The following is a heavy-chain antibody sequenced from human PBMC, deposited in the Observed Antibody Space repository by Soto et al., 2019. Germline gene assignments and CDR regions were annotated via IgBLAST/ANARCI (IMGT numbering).Heavy chain of an antibody. J-gene: IGHJ6*02. CDR1: GYSFTDYH. Sequence: ASVKISCKASGYSFTDYHIHWVRQAPGQGLEWLGRINPKSGGTSTAQKFQGWVTMTRDRSISTVYMELTRLRSDDTAVYFCARGHSTDCSNGVCSFFYNHEIEVWGEGTKVTVS. D-gene: IGHD2-8*01. V-gene: IGHV1-2*04. CDR2: INPKSGGT. CDR3: ARGHSTDCSNGVCSFFYNHEIEV.